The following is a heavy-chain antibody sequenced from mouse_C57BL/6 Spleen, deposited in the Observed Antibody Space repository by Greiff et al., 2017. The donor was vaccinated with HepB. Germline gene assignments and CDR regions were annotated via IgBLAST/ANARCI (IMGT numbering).Heavy chain of an antibody. Sequence: EVQLQQSGPELVKPGASVKIPCKASGYTFTDYNMDWVKQSHGKSLEWIGDINPNNGGTIYNQKFKGKATLTVDKSSSTAYMELRSLTSEDTAVYYCARSGYGSSYHYYAMDYWGQGTSVTVSS. CDR3: ARSGYGSSYHYYAMDY. V-gene: IGHV1-18*01. CDR2: INPNNGGT. J-gene: IGHJ4*01. CDR1: GYTFTDYN. D-gene: IGHD1-1*01.